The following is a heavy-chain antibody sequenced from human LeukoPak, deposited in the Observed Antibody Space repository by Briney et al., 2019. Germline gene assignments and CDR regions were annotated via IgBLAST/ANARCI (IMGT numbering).Heavy chain of an antibody. CDR2: VSFDGKIE. CDR1: GFTFRHYS. J-gene: IGHJ4*02. Sequence: GTSLRLSCAASGFTFRHYSMHWVRQAPGKGLEWVAVVSFDGKIEYYADPVKGRFSISRDNSNSTLYLQMDSLRPDDTGLYYCVRARVTRGLGYWGQGTPVTVS. V-gene: IGHV3-30*01. CDR3: VRARVTRGLGY. D-gene: IGHD3-16*01.